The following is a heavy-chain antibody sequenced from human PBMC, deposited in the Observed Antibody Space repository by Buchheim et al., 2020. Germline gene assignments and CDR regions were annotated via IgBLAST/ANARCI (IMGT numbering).Heavy chain of an antibody. D-gene: IGHD3-3*01. CDR1: GGSISSGSYY. V-gene: IGHV4-31*03. CDR3: ASGGIRFLEVTGYFDL. J-gene: IGHJ2*01. Sequence: QVQLQESGPGLVKPSQTLSLTCTVSGGSISSGSYYWSWIRQHPGKGLEWIGYIYYSGSTYYNPSLKNRVTISVDTSKNQFSLKLSAVTAADTAVYYCASGGIRFLEVTGYFDLWGRGTL. CDR2: IYYSGST.